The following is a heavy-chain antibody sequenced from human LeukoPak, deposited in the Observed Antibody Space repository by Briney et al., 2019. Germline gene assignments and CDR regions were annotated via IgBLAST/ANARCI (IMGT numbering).Heavy chain of an antibody. CDR1: GGSISSGDYY. CDR2: VYYSGRT. Sequence: SQTLSLTCTVSGGSISSGDYYWSWIRQPPGKGLEWIGHVYYSGRTYYNPSLKSRLTVSVDTSKNQFSLKLSSVTAADTAVYYFARAVYSNSYHFDYWGQGTLLTVSS. J-gene: IGHJ4*02. V-gene: IGHV4-30-4*08. D-gene: IGHD6-6*01. CDR3: ARAVYSNSYHFDY.